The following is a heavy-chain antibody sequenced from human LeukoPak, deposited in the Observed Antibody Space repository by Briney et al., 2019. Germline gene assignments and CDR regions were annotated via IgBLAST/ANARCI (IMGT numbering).Heavy chain of an antibody. CDR3: ATEIVGASGGFDY. D-gene: IGHD1-26*01. Sequence: PGGSLRLSCAASGFTFDDYAMHWVRQAPGKGLEWVSLISGDGGSTYYADSVKGRFTISRDNSKNSLYLQMNSLRIEDTALYYCATEIVGASGGFDYWGQGTLVTVSS. CDR1: GFTFDDYA. CDR2: ISGDGGST. V-gene: IGHV3-43*02. J-gene: IGHJ4*02.